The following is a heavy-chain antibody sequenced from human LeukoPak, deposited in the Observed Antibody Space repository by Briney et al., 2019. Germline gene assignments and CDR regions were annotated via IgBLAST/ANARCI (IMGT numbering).Heavy chain of an antibody. CDR3: AKNGDRGAYCTGGTCYPYFYYYMDV. D-gene: IGHD2-15*01. J-gene: IGHJ6*03. CDR2: ISSTGGTT. Sequence: GGSLRLSCVASGFTFSDYYMSWVRQAPGKGLEWVSSISSTGGTTYYADSVKGRFTISRDNSKNTLYLQMNSLRAEDTAIYYCAKNGDRGAYCTGGTCYPYFYYYMDVWGKGTTVTI. V-gene: IGHV3-23*01. CDR1: GFTFSDYY.